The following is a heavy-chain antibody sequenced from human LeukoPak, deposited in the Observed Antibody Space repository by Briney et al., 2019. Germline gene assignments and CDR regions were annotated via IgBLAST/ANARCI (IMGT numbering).Heavy chain of an antibody. D-gene: IGHD1-1*01. Sequence: GGSLRLSCAASGFIFSNYWMHWVRQAPGKGLVWVSHISNDGSTTGYADSVKGRFTISRDNAKNSLYLQMNSLRAEDTAVYYCARGTRSPVHHFDYWGQGTLVTVSS. V-gene: IGHV3-74*01. J-gene: IGHJ4*02. CDR3: ARGTRSPVHHFDY. CDR2: ISNDGSTT. CDR1: GFIFSNYW.